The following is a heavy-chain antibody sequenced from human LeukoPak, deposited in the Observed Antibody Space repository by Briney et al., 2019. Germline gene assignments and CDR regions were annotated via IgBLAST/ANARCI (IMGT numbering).Heavy chain of an antibody. D-gene: IGHD2-2*01. J-gene: IGHJ5*02. CDR1: GFTFSSYE. V-gene: IGHV3-48*03. CDR2: ISSSGSTI. CDR3: ARDKSQLHNNWFDP. Sequence: GGSLRLSCAASGFTFSSYEMNWVRQAPGKGLEWVSYISSSGSTIHYADSVKGRFTISRDDAKNSLYLQMNSLRAEDTAVYYCARDKSQLHNNWFDPWGQGTLVTVSS.